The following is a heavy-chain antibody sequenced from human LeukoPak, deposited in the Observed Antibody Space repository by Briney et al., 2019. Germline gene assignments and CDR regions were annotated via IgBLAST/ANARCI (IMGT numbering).Heavy chain of an antibody. V-gene: IGHV4-39*07. CDR1: GGSISSSSYY. CDR2: IYYSGST. D-gene: IGHD6-13*01. J-gene: IGHJ4*02. Sequence: SETLSLTCTVSGGSISSSSYYWGWIRQPPGKGLEWIGSIYYSGSTYYNPSLKSRVTISVDTSKNQFSLKLSSVTAADTAVYYCARGIADAPDYWGQGTLVTVSS. CDR3: ARGIADAPDY.